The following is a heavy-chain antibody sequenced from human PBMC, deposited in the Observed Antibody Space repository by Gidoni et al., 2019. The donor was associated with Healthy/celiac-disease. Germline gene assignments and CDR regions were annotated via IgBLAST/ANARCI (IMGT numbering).Heavy chain of an antibody. CDR3: ARCRLITMVRGALGWFDP. V-gene: IGHV4-34*01. CDR2: INHSGST. CDR1: GGSFSGYY. J-gene: IGHJ5*02. Sequence: QVQLQQWGAGLLKPSATLSLTCAVYGGSFSGYYWSWIRQPPGKGLEWIGDINHSGSTNYNPSLKSRVTISVDTSKNQFSLKLSSVTAADTAVYYCARCRLITMVRGALGWFDPWGQGTLVTVSS. D-gene: IGHD3-10*01.